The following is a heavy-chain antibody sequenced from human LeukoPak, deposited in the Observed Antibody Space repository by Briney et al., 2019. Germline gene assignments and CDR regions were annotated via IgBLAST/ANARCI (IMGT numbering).Heavy chain of an antibody. V-gene: IGHV1-18*01. CDR3: ARGPYLMYQLLLFDY. CDR2: ISTYNGDT. CDR1: GYIFTSYG. D-gene: IGHD2-2*01. Sequence: ASVKVSCKASGYIFTSYGITWVRQAPGQGLEWMGWISTYNGDTNYAQNLQGRVTMTTDTSTSTAYMDLRSLRSDDTAVYYCARGPYLMYQLLLFDYWGQGTLVAVSS. J-gene: IGHJ4*02.